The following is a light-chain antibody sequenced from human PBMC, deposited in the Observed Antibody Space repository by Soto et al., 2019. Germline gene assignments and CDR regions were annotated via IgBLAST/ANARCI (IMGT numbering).Light chain of an antibody. Sequence: EIEMTQSPATLSVSPGEEATLSCRASQSVSSNLAWYQQKPGQAPRLLIYDASTRATCIPARFSGSGSGTEFTLTISRLLSEDFAVYYCQHYYNWRPRFGQGTKVEIK. CDR3: QHYYNWRPR. CDR2: DAS. CDR1: QSVSSN. V-gene: IGKV3-15*01. J-gene: IGKJ1*01.